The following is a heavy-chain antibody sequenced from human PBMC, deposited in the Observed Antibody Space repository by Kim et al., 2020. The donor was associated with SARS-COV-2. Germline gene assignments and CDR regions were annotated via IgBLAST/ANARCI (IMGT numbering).Heavy chain of an antibody. CDR2: ISAYNGNT. J-gene: IGHJ5*02. D-gene: IGHD2-8*02. CDR3: ARLRGYCTGGVCPNWFDP. CDR1: GYTFTSYG. Sequence: ASVKVSCKASGYTFTSYGISWVRQAPGQGLEWMGWISAYNGNTNYAQKLQGRVTMTTDTSTSTAYMELRSLRSDDTAVYYCARLRGYCTGGVCPNWFDPWGQGTLVTVSS. V-gene: IGHV1-18*01.